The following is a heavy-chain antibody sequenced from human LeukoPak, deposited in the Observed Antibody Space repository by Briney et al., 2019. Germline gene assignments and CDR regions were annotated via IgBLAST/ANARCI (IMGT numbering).Heavy chain of an antibody. CDR2: INHSGST. J-gene: IGHJ6*04. CDR1: GGSFSGCY. Sequence: PSETLSLTCAVYGGSFSGCYWSWIRQPPGKGLEWIGEINHSGSTNYNPSLKSRVTISVDTSKNQFSLKLSSVTAADTAVYYCARGLTAMVSRGMDVWGKGTTVTVSS. CDR3: ARGLTAMVSRGMDV. D-gene: IGHD5-18*01. V-gene: IGHV4-34*01.